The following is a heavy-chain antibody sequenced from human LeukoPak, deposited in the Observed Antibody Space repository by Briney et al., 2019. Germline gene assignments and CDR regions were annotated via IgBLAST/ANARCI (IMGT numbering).Heavy chain of an antibody. CDR1: GYTLTELS. V-gene: IGHV1-24*01. CDR2: FDPEDGET. Sequence: GASVKVSCKVSGYTLTELSMHWVRQAPGKGLGWMGGFDPEDGETIYAQKFQGRVTMTEDTSTDTAYMELSSLRSEDTAVYYCATSRAFDYGMDVWGQGTTVTVSS. J-gene: IGHJ6*02. CDR3: ATSRAFDYGMDV.